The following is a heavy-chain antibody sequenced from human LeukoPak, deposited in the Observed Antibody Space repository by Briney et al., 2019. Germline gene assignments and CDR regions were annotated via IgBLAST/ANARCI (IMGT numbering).Heavy chain of an antibody. CDR3: AISPFSSGFYFDY. CDR1: GFTFDDYA. D-gene: IGHD3-22*01. Sequence: GGSLRLXCAASGFTFDDYAMHWDRQAPGKGLEWVSLISGDGGSTYYADSVKGRFTISRDNSKNSLYLQMNSLRTEDTALYYCAISPFSSGFYFDYWGQGTLVTVSS. J-gene: IGHJ4*02. CDR2: ISGDGGST. V-gene: IGHV3-43*02.